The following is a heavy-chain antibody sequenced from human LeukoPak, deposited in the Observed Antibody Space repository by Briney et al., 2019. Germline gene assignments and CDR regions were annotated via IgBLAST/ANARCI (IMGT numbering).Heavy chain of an antibody. J-gene: IGHJ4*02. D-gene: IGHD3-10*01. V-gene: IGHV5-51*01. CDR2: IYPGDSDT. Sequence: NSGASLKISCKGSGSIFSNYWVGWVRQLPGKGLEWMGIIYPGDSDTRYSPSFQGQVTISADKSISTAYLQWSSLKASDTAMYYCARRVVRGVLDYWGQGTLVTVSS. CDR1: GSIFSNYW. CDR3: ARRVVRGVLDY.